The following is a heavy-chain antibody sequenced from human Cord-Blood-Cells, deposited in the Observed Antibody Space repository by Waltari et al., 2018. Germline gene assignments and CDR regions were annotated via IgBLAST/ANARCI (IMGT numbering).Heavy chain of an antibody. V-gene: IGHV3-23*01. CDR2: ISGSGGST. Sequence: EVQLLESGGGLVQPGGCLRLSCAASGFTFSSYAMSWVRQAPGKGPEWVAAISGSGGSTHCDDSVKGRFTISRDNSKNTLYLRMNSLRAEDTAVYYCAKQGELGISWYFDLWGRGTLVTVSS. CDR3: AKQGELGISWYFDL. CDR1: GFTFSSYA. J-gene: IGHJ2*01. D-gene: IGHD7-27*01.